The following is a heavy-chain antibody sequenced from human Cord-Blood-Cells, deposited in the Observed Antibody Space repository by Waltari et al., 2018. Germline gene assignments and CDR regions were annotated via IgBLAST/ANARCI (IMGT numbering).Heavy chain of an antibody. J-gene: IGHJ4*02. D-gene: IGHD2-21*01. CDR3: ARHPVYARTVINSIAFDY. Sequence: QVQLQQWGAGLLKPSETLSLTCAVYGRSFSGYYWCWIRPPPGKGLGWIGEINHSGSTNYNPSLKSRVTISVDTSKNQFSLKLSSVTAADTAVYYCARHPVYARTVINSIAFDYWGQGTLVTVSS. V-gene: IGHV4-34*01. CDR2: INHSGST. CDR1: GRSFSGYY.